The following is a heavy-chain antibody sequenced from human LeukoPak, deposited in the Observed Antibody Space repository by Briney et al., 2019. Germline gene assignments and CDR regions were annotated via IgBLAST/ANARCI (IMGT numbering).Heavy chain of an antibody. Sequence: SQTLSLTCAISGDSVSSNSAAWNWIRQSPSRGLEWLGRTYYRSKWYNDYAVSVNSRISINPDTSKNQFSLQLNSVTPEDTAVYYCARLFGYYDSSGYAERPLFDFWGQGTLVTVSS. V-gene: IGHV6-1*01. D-gene: IGHD3-22*01. CDR1: GDSVSSNSAA. J-gene: IGHJ4*02. CDR2: TYYRSKWYN. CDR3: ARLFGYYDSSGYAERPLFDF.